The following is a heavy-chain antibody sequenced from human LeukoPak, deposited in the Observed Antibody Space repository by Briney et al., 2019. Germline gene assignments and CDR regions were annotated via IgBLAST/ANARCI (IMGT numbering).Heavy chain of an antibody. CDR2: ISVSGDKT. CDR1: GFTFSTYA. D-gene: IGHD2-15*01. J-gene: IGHJ6*02. Sequence: GESLKISCAASGFTFSTYAMSWVRQAPGKGLEWVSAISVSGDKTYYAGSVKGRYTISRDNSKNTLFLQMNSLRAEDTAVYYCAKLAAASEYSFTDVWGQGTTVTVSS. V-gene: IGHV3-23*01. CDR3: AKLAAASEYSFTDV.